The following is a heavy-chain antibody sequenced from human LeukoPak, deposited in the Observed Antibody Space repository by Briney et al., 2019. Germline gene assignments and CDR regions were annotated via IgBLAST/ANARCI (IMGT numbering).Heavy chain of an antibody. D-gene: IGHD3-22*01. CDR1: GYTLTGYY. V-gene: IGHV1-2*02. CDR2: INPNSGGT. Sequence: ASVKVSCKASGYTLTGYYMHWVRQAPGQGLEWMGWINPNSGGTNYAQKFQGRVTMTRDTSISTAYMELSRLRSDDTAVYYCARGAHYHDSSEGYDYWGQGTLVTVSS. CDR3: ARGAHYHDSSEGYDY. J-gene: IGHJ4*02.